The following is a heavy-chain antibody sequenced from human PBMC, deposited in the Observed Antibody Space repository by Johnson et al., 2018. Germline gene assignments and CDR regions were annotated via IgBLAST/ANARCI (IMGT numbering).Heavy chain of an antibody. V-gene: IGHV3-74*01. CDR1: GFTFSSYW. Sequence: VQLQESGGGLVQPGGSLRLSCAASGFTFSSYWMHWVRQAPGKGLVWVSRINSDGRSTSYADSVKGRFTISRDNAKNTLYLQMNSLRAEDGAVYYCARRGAPRVRGVSAAFDIWGQGTMVTVSS. CDR2: INSDGRST. J-gene: IGHJ3*02. CDR3: ARRGAPRVRGVSAAFDI. D-gene: IGHD3-10*01.